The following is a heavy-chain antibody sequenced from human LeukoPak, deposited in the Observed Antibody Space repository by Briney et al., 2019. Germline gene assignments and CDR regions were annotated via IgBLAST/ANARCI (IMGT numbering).Heavy chain of an antibody. J-gene: IGHJ5*02. Sequence: SETLSLTCTVSGGSISSYYWSWTRQPPGKGLEWIGYVYYSGSTNYNPSLKSRVTISVDTSKNQFSLKLSSVTAADTAVYYCARADYYYGTSGYYWFDPWGQGTLVTVSS. V-gene: IGHV4-59*01. D-gene: IGHD3-22*01. CDR1: GGSISSYY. CDR3: ARADYYYGTSGYYWFDP. CDR2: VYYSGST.